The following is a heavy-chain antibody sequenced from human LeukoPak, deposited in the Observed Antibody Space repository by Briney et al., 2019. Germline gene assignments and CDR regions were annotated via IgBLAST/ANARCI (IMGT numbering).Heavy chain of an antibody. Sequence: PSETLSLTCTVSGGSISSHYWSWIRQPPGKGLEWIGYIYYSGSTNYNPSLKSRVTISVDTSKNQFSLKLSSVTAADTAVYCCARGQNYYDSSGYHPWGQGTLVTVSS. J-gene: IGHJ5*02. CDR1: GGSISSHY. D-gene: IGHD3-22*01. CDR2: IYYSGST. CDR3: ARGQNYYDSSGYHP. V-gene: IGHV4-59*11.